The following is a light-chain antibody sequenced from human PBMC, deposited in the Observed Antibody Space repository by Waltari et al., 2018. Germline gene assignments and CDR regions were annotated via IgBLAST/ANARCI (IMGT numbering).Light chain of an antibody. V-gene: IGKV3-15*01. Sequence: ELVMTPSPAPLSVSPGEVATLSCRASQSFSSDVAWYQQKSGQAPRLLIYAASTRATGIPARFNGGGSGTEFTLTISSLQSGDSAVYYCQQYNNWPLTFGQGTKVEIK. CDR3: QQYNNWPLT. CDR1: QSFSSD. CDR2: AAS. J-gene: IGKJ1*01.